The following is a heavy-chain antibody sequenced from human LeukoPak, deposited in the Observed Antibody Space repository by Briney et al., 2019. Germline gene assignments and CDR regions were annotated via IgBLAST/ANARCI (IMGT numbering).Heavy chain of an antibody. V-gene: IGHV1-69*06. CDR3: ARGVAAAGTPGAFDI. J-gene: IGHJ3*02. D-gene: IGHD6-13*01. Sequence: SVKVSCKASGDTFSSYAISWVRQAPGQGLEWMGGIIPIFGTANYAQKFQGRVTITADKSTSTAYMELSSLRSEDTAVYYCARGVAAAGTPGAFDIWGQGTMVTVSS. CDR1: GDTFSSYA. CDR2: IIPIFGTA.